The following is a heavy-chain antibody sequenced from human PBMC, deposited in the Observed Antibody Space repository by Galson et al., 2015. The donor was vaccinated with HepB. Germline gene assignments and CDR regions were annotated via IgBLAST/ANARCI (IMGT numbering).Heavy chain of an antibody. CDR3: ARDQRSGVVVTAFDI. J-gene: IGHJ3*02. V-gene: IGHV1-46*01. D-gene: IGHD2-21*02. CDR1: GYTFTRYY. Sequence: SVKVSCKASGYTFTRYYMHWVRQAPGQGLEWMGIINPSGGSTSYAQKFQGRVTMTRDTSTSTVYMELSSLRSEDTAVYYCARDQRSGVVVTAFDIWGQGTMVTVSS. CDR2: INPSGGST.